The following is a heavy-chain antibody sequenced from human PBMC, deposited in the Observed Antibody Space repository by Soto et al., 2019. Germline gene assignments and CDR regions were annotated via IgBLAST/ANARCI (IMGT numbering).Heavy chain of an antibody. J-gene: IGHJ3*02. CDR2: ISSSSSYT. V-gene: IGHV3-11*05. CDR1: GFTFSDYY. Sequence: QVQLVESGGGLVQPGGSLRLSCAASGFTFSDYYMSWIRQAPGKGLEWVSYISSSSSYTNYADSVKGRFTISRDNAKNSLYLQMNSLRAEETAVYYCARDADILTGSDAFDIWGQGTMVTVSS. CDR3: ARDADILTGSDAFDI. D-gene: IGHD3-9*01.